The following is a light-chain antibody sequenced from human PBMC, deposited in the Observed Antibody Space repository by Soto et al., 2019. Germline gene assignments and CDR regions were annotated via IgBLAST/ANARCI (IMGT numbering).Light chain of an antibody. J-gene: IGKJ5*01. CDR3: QQSYTTPIT. CDR1: QTISSH. Sequence: DIPMTQSPASLSASVGDRVIITCRASQTISSHLNWYQQKPGKAPSLLVYAASSLQSGVPSRFTGSGSGTDLTITISSLKPEDVATYVGQQSYTTPITFGQGTRLEIK. V-gene: IGKV1-39*01. CDR2: AAS.